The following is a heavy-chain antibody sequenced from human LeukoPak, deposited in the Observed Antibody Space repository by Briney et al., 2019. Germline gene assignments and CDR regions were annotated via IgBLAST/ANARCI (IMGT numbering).Heavy chain of an antibody. CDR3: AKRPSDYGDYVSYFDY. V-gene: IGHV3-23*01. D-gene: IGHD4-17*01. CDR1: GLTFDIYS. Sequence: GGSLRLSCEASGLTFDIYSMSWVRQAPGKGLEWVADISNSGGITMYADSVKGRFTISRDNSKDTLYLQMNSLRAEDTAVYYCAKRPSDYGDYVSYFDYWGQGTLVTVSS. J-gene: IGHJ4*02. CDR2: ISNSGGIT.